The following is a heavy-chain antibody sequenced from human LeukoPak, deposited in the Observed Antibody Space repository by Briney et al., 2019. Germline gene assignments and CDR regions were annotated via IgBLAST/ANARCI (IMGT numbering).Heavy chain of an antibody. CDR2: MNPNSGNT. CDR1: GYTFTSYD. V-gene: IGHV1-8*01. J-gene: IGHJ4*02. CDR3: ARAPLLLWFGELLLDY. D-gene: IGHD3-10*01. Sequence: ASVKVSCKASGYTFTSYDINWVRQATGQGLEWMGWMNPNSGNTGYAQKFQGRVTMTRNTSISTAYMELSSLRSEDTAVYYCARAPLLLWFGELLLDYWGQGTLVTVSS.